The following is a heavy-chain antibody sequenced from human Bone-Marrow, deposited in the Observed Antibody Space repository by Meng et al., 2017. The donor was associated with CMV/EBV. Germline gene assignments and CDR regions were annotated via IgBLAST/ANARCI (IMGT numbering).Heavy chain of an antibody. D-gene: IGHD1-26*01. Sequence: GESLKIFCAASGFSFSSYWMSWVRQAPGKGLEWVANIKQDGSEKYYVDSVKGRFTISRDNPKNSLYLQMNYLRAEDTAVYYCVSRDSYYPDWGQGTLVTVSS. V-gene: IGHV3-7*01. J-gene: IGHJ4*02. CDR3: VSRDSYYPD. CDR2: IKQDGSEK. CDR1: GFSFSSYW.